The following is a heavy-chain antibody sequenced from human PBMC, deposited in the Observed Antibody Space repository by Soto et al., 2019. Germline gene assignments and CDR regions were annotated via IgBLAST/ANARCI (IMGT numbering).Heavy chain of an antibody. CDR2: IWYDGSNK. V-gene: IGHV3-33*08. J-gene: IGHJ6*02. D-gene: IGHD3-3*01. CDR1: GFTFSSFG. Sequence: GGSLRLSCAASGFTFSSFGRHWVRQAPGKGLVWVAGIWYDGSNKNYADSVKGRFTISRDNSKNTPYLQMNSLRAEDTAVYYCARASITIFGVVHRNYGMDVWGQGTTVTVSS. CDR3: ARASITIFGVVHRNYGMDV.